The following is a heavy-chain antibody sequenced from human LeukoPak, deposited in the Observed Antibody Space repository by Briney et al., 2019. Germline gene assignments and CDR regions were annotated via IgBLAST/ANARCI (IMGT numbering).Heavy chain of an antibody. D-gene: IGHD3-22*01. CDR1: GYTFTSYD. Sequence: ASVKVSCKASGYTFTSYDINWVRQATGQGLEWMGWMNPNSGNTGYAQKFQGRVTMTRNTSISTAYMELSSLRSEDTAVYYCATTTYYYDSSGYYYVWFDPWGQGTLVTVSS. V-gene: IGHV1-8*01. CDR3: ATTTYYYDSSGYYYVWFDP. J-gene: IGHJ5*02. CDR2: MNPNSGNT.